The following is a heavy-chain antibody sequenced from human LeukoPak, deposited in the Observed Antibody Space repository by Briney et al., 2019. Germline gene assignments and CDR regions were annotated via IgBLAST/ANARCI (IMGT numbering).Heavy chain of an antibody. J-gene: IGHJ4*02. CDR2: ISGSGGST. D-gene: IGHD6-13*01. CDR1: GFTFSSYA. Sequence: PGGSLRLSCAASGFTFSSYAMSWVRQAPGKGLEWVSAISGSGGSTYYADSVKGRFTISRDNSKNTLYLQMNSLRAEDTAVYYCAAPFGAYSSSWYGRYYFDYWGQGTLVTVSS. V-gene: IGHV3-23*01. CDR3: AAPFGAYSSSWYGRYYFDY.